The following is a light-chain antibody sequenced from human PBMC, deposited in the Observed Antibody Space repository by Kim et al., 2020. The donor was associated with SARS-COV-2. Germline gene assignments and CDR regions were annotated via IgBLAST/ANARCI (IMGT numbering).Light chain of an antibody. J-gene: IGKJ2*01. CDR2: AAS. Sequence: DIQMTQSPSSLSASVGDRVTITCRASQGISTYLAWYQQKPGKIPKLLIYAASTLQSGVPSRFSGSGSGTDFTLTISSLQPEDVATYYSQNYHTAPNTFGQGTKLEI. V-gene: IGKV1-27*01. CDR3: QNYHTAPNT. CDR1: QGISTY.